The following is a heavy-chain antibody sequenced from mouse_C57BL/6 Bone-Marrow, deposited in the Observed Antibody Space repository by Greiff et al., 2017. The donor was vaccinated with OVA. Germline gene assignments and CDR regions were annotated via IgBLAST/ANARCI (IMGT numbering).Heavy chain of an antibody. D-gene: IGHD1-1*01. Sequence: VQLQQSGPGLVQPSQSLSITCTASGFSLTSYGVHWVRQSPGKGLEWLGVIWRGGSTDYNAAFMSRLSITSDNAKSTVFLKMNSLQAEDTAIYYCAPNDYGSSYDAMDDWGQGTSVTVSS. CDR3: APNDYGSSYDAMDD. V-gene: IGHV2-5*01. CDR1: GFSLTSYG. J-gene: IGHJ4*01. CDR2: IWRGGST.